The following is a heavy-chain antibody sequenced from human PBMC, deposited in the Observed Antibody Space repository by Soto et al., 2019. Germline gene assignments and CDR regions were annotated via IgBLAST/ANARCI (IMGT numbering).Heavy chain of an antibody. Sequence: TFSSYGMHWVRQAPGTGLEWVAVISYDGSNKYYADSVKGRFTISRDNSKNTLYLQMNSLRAEDTAVYYCAKDVLRFLEWLAFYGMDVWGQGTTVTVSS. CDR2: ISYDGSNK. CDR1: TFSSYG. J-gene: IGHJ6*02. CDR3: AKDVLRFLEWLAFYGMDV. V-gene: IGHV3-30*18. D-gene: IGHD3-3*01.